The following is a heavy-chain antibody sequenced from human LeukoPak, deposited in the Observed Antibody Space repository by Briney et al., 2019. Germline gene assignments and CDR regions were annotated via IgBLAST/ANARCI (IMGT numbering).Heavy chain of an antibody. V-gene: IGHV3-48*03. CDR1: GFTFSSYE. Sequence: GGSLRLSCAASGFTFSSYEMNWDRQAPGKGLEWVSYISSSGSTIYYADSVKGRFTISRDNAKNSLYLQMNSLRAEDTAVYYCARDRRATGGSGWYRVVRFDYWGQGTLVTVSS. CDR2: ISSSGSTI. D-gene: IGHD6-19*01. CDR3: ARDRRATGGSGWYRVVRFDY. J-gene: IGHJ4*02.